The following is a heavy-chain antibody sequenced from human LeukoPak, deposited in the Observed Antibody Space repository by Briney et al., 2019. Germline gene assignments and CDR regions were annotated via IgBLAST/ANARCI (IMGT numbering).Heavy chain of an antibody. CDR1: GFTFSSYS. Sequence: GGSLRLSCAASGFTFSSYSMNWVRRAPGKGLEWVSYISSSSSTIYYADSVKGRFTISRDNAKNSLYLQMNSLRAEDTAVYYCARENRYSYGFNYYYYMDVWSKGTTVTVSS. V-gene: IGHV3-48*01. D-gene: IGHD5-18*01. J-gene: IGHJ6*03. CDR3: ARENRYSYGFNYYYYMDV. CDR2: ISSSSSTI.